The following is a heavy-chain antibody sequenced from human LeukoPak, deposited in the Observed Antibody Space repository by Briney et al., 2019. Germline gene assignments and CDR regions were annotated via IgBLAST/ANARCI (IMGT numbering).Heavy chain of an antibody. CDR2: VGIDSGNT. CDR1: GFRFSDYS. Sequence: GGSLRLSCAAAGFRFSDYSMNWVRQAPGKGLEWISYVGIDSGNTNYADSVKGRFTISGDKAKNSLYLQMNSLRVEDTAVYYCARDYKYAFDNWGQGTLVTVSS. V-gene: IGHV3-48*01. J-gene: IGHJ4*02. D-gene: IGHD5-24*01. CDR3: ARDYKYAFDN.